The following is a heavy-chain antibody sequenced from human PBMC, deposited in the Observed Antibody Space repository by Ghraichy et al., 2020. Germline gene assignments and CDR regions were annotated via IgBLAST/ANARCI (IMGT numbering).Heavy chain of an antibody. CDR2: INPSGGST. CDR3: ARDGGGITMIVPHRGHLDAFDI. Sequence: ASVKVSCKASGYTFTSYYMHWVRQAPGQGLEWMGIINPSGGSTSYAQKFQGRVTMTRDTSTSTVYMELSSLRSEDTAVYYCARDGGGITMIVPHRGHLDAFDIWGQGTMVTVSS. D-gene: IGHD3-22*01. J-gene: IGHJ3*02. CDR1: GYTFTSYY. V-gene: IGHV1-46*01.